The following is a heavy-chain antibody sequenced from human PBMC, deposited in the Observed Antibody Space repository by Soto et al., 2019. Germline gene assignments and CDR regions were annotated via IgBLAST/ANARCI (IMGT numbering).Heavy chain of an antibody. V-gene: IGHV5-51*01. Sequence: LGESLKISCKGSGYSFTSYWIGWVRQMPGKGLEWMGIIYPGDSDTRYSPSFQGQVTISADKSISTAYLQWSSLKASDTAMYYCARLYSYYDFWSGYYKVFYGMDVWGQGTTVTVSS. CDR2: IYPGDSDT. CDR3: ARLYSYYDFWSGYYKVFYGMDV. D-gene: IGHD3-3*01. CDR1: GYSFTSYW. J-gene: IGHJ6*02.